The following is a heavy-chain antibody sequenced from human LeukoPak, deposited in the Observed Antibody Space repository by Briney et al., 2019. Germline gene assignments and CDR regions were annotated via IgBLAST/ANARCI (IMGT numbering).Heavy chain of an antibody. J-gene: IGHJ4*02. Sequence: GGSLRLSCAASGFTSSSYWMSWVRHAPGKGLEWVANIKQDGSEKYYVDSVKGRFTISRDNAKNALYLQMNSLRAEDTAVYYCATATKNWNYGFDYWGQGTLVTVSS. CDR2: IKQDGSEK. V-gene: IGHV3-7*01. D-gene: IGHD1-7*01. CDR3: ATATKNWNYGFDY. CDR1: GFTSSSYW.